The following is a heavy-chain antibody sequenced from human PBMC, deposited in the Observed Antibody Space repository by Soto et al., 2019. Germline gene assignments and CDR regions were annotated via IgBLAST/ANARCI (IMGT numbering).Heavy chain of an antibody. CDR1: GGSINSSIYY. CDR3: ASHRSGYSYGSYYFDY. D-gene: IGHD5-18*01. J-gene: IGHJ4*02. Sequence: SETLSLTCTVSGGSINSSIYYWGWIRQPPGKGLEWIGSVYYSGSTYHNSSLKSRIITSVDTSKNQFSLKLNSVTAADTAVYYCASHRSGYSYGSYYFDYWGQGTLVTVSS. V-gene: IGHV4-39*01. CDR2: VYYSGST.